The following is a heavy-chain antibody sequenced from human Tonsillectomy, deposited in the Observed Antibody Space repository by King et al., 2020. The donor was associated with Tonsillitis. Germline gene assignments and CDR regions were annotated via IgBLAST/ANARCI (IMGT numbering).Heavy chain of an antibody. D-gene: IGHD3-22*01. J-gene: IGHJ3*02. V-gene: IGHV4-34*01. Sequence: QVQLQQWGAGLLKPSETLSLTCAVYGGSFSGYYWSWIRQPPGKGLEWIGEINHSVSTNYNPSLKSRVTISLDTSKNQFSLKLSSVTAADTAVYYCARVTYSDYYDMRHAFDIWGQGTMVTVSS. CDR1: GGSFSGYY. CDR3: ARVTYSDYYDMRHAFDI. CDR2: INHSVST.